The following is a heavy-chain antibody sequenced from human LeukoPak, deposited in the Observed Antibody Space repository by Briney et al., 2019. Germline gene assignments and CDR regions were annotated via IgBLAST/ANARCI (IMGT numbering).Heavy chain of an antibody. CDR2: IYSGGST. CDR1: GFTVSTNY. J-gene: IGHJ4*02. D-gene: IGHD5-18*01. V-gene: IGHV3-53*01. Sequence: VGSLRLSCAASGFTVSTNYMSWVRQAPGKGLEWVSVIYSGGSTYYADSVKGRFTISRDNSKNTLYLQMNSLRAEDTAVYYCARERINSYGSPFGYWGQGTLVTVSS. CDR3: ARERINSYGSPFGY.